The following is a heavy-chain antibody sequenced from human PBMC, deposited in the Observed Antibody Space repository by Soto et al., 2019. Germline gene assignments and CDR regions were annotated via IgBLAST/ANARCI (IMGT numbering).Heavy chain of an antibody. CDR2: IWYDGSNK. J-gene: IGHJ4*02. CDR3: GKGRGGGAVVPDY. V-gene: IGHV3-33*06. CDR1: GFSFTTYG. Sequence: QVQLVESGGGVVQPGRSLRLSCAASGFSFTTYGMHWVRQAPGEGLEWVAVIWYDGSNKYYADSVKGRFTISRDTSKNPLFLQMNRPGAENTGVYYRGKGRGGGAVVPDYWGQGTLVTVSS. D-gene: IGHD2-21*01.